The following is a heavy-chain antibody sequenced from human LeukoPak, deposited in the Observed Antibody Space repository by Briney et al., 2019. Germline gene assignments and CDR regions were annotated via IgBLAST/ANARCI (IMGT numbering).Heavy chain of an antibody. J-gene: IGHJ4*02. V-gene: IGHV3-33*06. CDR3: AEDGRGGWSGYFDS. CDR1: GISFRSYG. D-gene: IGHD6-19*01. Sequence: RAGGSLRLSCTSSGISFRSYGVHWVRQAPGKGLEWVAVIWHDGSAEFYGDSVRGRFSISRDDSKNTVYLQMDTLRVEDTALYYCAEDGRGGWSGYFDSWGQGALVTVSS. CDR2: IWHDGSAE.